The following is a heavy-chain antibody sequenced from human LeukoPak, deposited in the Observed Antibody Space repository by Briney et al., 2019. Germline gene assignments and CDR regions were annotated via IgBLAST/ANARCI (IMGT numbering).Heavy chain of an antibody. CDR1: GFTFSNFA. J-gene: IGHJ6*02. CDR3: AKDGAAADFHNYYGMDV. D-gene: IGHD6-13*01. V-gene: IGHV3-23*01. Sequence: GGSLRLSCAASGFTFSNFAMNWVRQAPGKGLEWVSAISGGGDNAYYADSVKGRFTISRDNSKNMLHLQMNSLRAEDTAAYYCAKDGAAADFHNYYGMDVWGQGTTVTVSS. CDR2: ISGGGDNA.